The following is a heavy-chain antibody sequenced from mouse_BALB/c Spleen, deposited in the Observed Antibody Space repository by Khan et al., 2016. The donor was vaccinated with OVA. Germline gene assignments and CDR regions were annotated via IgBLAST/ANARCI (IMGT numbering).Heavy chain of an antibody. V-gene: IGHV5-6-3*01. CDR1: GFTFSSYG. J-gene: IGHJ2*01. CDR2: INSNGGST. CDR3: ARMARTIN. Sequence: DVQLVESGGGLVQPGGSLKLSCAASGFTFSSYGMSWVRQTPDKRLELVATINSNGGSTYYPDSVKGRFTISRYNAKNTLYLQMSSLKSEDTAMYYCARMARTINWGQGTTLTVSS.